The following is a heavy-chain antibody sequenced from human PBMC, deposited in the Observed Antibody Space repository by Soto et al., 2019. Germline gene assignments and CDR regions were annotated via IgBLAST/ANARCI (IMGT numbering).Heavy chain of an antibody. CDR3: TREGYNSGWSD. J-gene: IGHJ1*01. Sequence: QVQLEESGGGLVKPGGSLRLSCEASGFSFRSYFMSWVRQAPGKGLEWISYITSSGSSVYYADSVKGRFTISRDNAKNSLYLQMNSLRAEDTAVYYCTREGYNSGWSDWGQGTLVTVSS. CDR1: GFSFRSYF. D-gene: IGHD6-19*01. CDR2: ITSSGSSV. V-gene: IGHV3-11*01.